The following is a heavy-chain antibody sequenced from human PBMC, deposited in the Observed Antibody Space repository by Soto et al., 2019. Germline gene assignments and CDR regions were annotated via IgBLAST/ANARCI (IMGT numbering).Heavy chain of an antibody. V-gene: IGHV1-69*13. D-gene: IGHD2-15*01. Sequence: SVKVSCKASGGTFSSYAISWVRQAPGQGLEWMGGIIPIFGTANYAQKFQGRVTITADESTSTAYMELSSLRSEDTAVYYCARGTSPSCSGGSCYVYYFDYWGQGTPVTVSS. CDR2: IIPIFGTA. CDR1: GGTFSSYA. J-gene: IGHJ4*02. CDR3: ARGTSPSCSGGSCYVYYFDY.